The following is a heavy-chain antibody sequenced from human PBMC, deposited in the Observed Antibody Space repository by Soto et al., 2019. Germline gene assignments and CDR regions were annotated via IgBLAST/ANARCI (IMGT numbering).Heavy chain of an antibody. CDR1: GFSFSSYA. D-gene: IGHD6-19*01. CDR2: ISGGGVKT. Sequence: EVQLSESGGGSVQPGGSLRLSCAASGFSFSSYAMTWVRQAPGKGLEWVASISGGGVKTYYADSVRGWFTISRDNSKNTVYVQMNSLRAENTAVSYCSKERFGGGSNGIDVWGQGTTVIVSS. J-gene: IGHJ6*02. CDR3: SKERFGGGSNGIDV. V-gene: IGHV3-23*01.